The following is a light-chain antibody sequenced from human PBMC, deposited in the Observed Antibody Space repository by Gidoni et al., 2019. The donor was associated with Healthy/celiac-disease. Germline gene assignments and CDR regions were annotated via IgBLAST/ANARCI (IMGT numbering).Light chain of an antibody. CDR1: QSVNSN. V-gene: IGKV3-15*01. CDR2: GAS. J-gene: IGKJ2*01. Sequence: EIVMTQSPATLSVSPGERATLSCRASQSVNSNLAWYQQKPGQAPRLLIYGASTRATGIPARFRGSGSGTEFTLTISSLQSEDFAVYYCQQYNNWPLYTFGQGTKLEIK. CDR3: QQYNNWPLYT.